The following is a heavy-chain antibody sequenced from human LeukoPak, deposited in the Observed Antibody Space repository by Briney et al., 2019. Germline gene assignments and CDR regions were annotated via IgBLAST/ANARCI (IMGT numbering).Heavy chain of an antibody. D-gene: IGHD3-22*01. CDR1: GYTFTSYD. J-gene: IGHJ4*02. CDR2: ISAYNGNT. CDR3: ARTHYDSSGYPADY. V-gene: IGHV1-18*01. Sequence: ASVKVSCKASGYTFTSYDINWVRQATGQGLEWMGWISAYNGNTNYAQKLQGRVTMTTDTSTSTAYMELRSLRSDDTAVYYCARTHYDSSGYPADYWGQGTLVTVSS.